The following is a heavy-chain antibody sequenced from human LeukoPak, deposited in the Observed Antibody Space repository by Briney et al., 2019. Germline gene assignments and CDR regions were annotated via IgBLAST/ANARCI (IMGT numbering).Heavy chain of an antibody. CDR2: ISWHGSTT. D-gene: IGHD3-22*01. CDR3: AKDIGDSIGYNYFDS. Sequence: GGSLRLSCAASGFTFDDYTMHWVRRAPGKGLEWVSVISWHGSTTKYADSVRGRFTISRDNRKNPLSLQMNSLRPEDTALYYCAKDIGDSIGYNYFDSWGQGTLVTVSS. J-gene: IGHJ4*02. CDR1: GFTFDDYT. V-gene: IGHV3-43*01.